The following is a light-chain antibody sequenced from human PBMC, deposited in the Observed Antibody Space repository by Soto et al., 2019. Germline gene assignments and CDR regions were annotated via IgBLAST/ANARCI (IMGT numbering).Light chain of an antibody. CDR1: QTINRT. CDR2: AAS. Sequence: DLQMTQSPSSLSASIGDRVTFNCRASQTINRTLNWYQQKLGQGPKLLIYAASILQSGVPARFSGAGFGTNFTLTISSLQPEDFATYYCQQTFGVSYDFGPGPRLEIK. V-gene: IGKV1-39*01. CDR3: QQTFGVSYD. J-gene: IGKJ2*01.